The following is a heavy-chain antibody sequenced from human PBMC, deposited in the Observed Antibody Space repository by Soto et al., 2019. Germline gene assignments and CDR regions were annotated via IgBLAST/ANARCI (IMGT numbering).Heavy chain of an antibody. CDR2: IYSGGST. V-gene: IGHV3-53*01. CDR1: GFTVSNNY. D-gene: IGHD6-6*01. J-gene: IGHJ4*02. Sequence: GGSLRLSCAASGFTVSNNYLSWVRQAPGKGLEWVSVIYSGGSTYYADSVKGRFTVSRDNSKNTLYLQMNSLRAEDTAVYYCATHSSSSGLSFDYWGQGTLVTVSS. CDR3: ATHSSSSGLSFDY.